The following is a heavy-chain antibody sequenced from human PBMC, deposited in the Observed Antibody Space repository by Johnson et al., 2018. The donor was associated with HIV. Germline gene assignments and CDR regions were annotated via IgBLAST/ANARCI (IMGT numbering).Heavy chain of an antibody. Sequence: VQLVESGGVVVQPGGSLRLSCAASGFTFDDYTMHWVRQAPGKGLEWLSLISWDGGSTYYADSVKGRFTISRDNSKNTLYLQMNSLRAEDTAVYYCAKDLGDFWSGYYFDSWGQGTMVTVSS. CDR1: GFTFDDYT. D-gene: IGHD3-3*01. J-gene: IGHJ3*02. CDR3: AKDLGDFWSGYYFDS. V-gene: IGHV3-43*01. CDR2: ISWDGGST.